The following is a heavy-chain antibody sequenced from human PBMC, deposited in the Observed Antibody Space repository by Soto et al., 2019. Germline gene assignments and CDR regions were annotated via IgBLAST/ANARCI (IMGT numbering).Heavy chain of an antibody. CDR2: IYHSGST. J-gene: IGHJ5*02. V-gene: IGHV4-30-2*01. D-gene: IGHD1-1*01. CDR3: ARDQLEGNWFDP. Sequence: PSETQSLTCAVSGGSISSGCYSWNWIRQPPGKGLEWIGYIYHSGSTLYNPSLKSRVTISVDKSKNQFSLKLTSVTAADTAVYYCARDQLEGNWFDPWGQGTLVTVSS. CDR1: GGSISSGCYS.